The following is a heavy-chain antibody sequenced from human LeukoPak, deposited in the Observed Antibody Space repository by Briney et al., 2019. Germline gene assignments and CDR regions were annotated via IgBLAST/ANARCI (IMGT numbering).Heavy chain of an antibody. V-gene: IGHV3-7*01. J-gene: IGHJ3*01. CDR1: GFTFSSYC. CDR2: IKQDGSEK. D-gene: IGHD3-22*01. Sequence: GGSLRLSCAASGFTFSSYCMSWVSQAPGKGLEWVANIKQDGSEKYYVDSVKGRFTISRDNAKNSLYLQMNSLRAEDTAVYYCARDPEDYYDSSAYYDGFDLWGQGTMVTVSS. CDR3: ARDPEDYYDSSAYYDGFDL.